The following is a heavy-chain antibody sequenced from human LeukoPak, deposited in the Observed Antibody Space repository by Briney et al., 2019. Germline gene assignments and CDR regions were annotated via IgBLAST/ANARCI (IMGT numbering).Heavy chain of an antibody. CDR1: GGSISSSSYY. CDR3: ASAGSGRYSYGYLTYFDY. Sequence: SETLSLTCTVSGGSISSSSYYRGWIRQPPGKGLEWIGSIYYSGSTYYNPSLKSRVTISVDTSKNQFSLKLSSVTAADTAVYYCASAGSGRYSYGYLTYFDYWGQGTLVTVSS. CDR2: IYYSGST. J-gene: IGHJ4*02. D-gene: IGHD5-18*01. V-gene: IGHV4-39*01.